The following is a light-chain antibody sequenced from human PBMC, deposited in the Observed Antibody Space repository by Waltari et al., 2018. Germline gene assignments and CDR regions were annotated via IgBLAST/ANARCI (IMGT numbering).Light chain of an antibody. CDR2: DVS. V-gene: IGLV2-14*01. J-gene: IGLJ1*01. Sequence: QSALTQPASVSGSPGQSITISCTGTSSDGGGYDFVSWYQQHPGKAPKLMIYDVSLWPSGVSNRFSGSKSGNTASLTISGLQAEDEADYYCNSYTSSSTWVFGTGTKVTVL. CDR3: NSYTSSSTWV. CDR1: SSDGGGYDF.